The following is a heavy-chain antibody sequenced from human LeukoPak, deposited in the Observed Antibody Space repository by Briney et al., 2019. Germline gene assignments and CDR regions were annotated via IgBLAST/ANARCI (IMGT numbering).Heavy chain of an antibody. J-gene: IGHJ4*02. D-gene: IGHD6-13*01. CDR2: IKPDGSEK. Sequence: PGGSLRLSCAASGFAFSTYWMNWVRQAPGKGLEWVANIKPDGSEKFYVDSVKGRFAISGDNAKNSLYLQMTSLRAEDTAVYYCVRENSWYFDYWGQGALVTVSS. V-gene: IGHV3-7*03. CDR3: VRENSWYFDY. CDR1: GFAFSTYW.